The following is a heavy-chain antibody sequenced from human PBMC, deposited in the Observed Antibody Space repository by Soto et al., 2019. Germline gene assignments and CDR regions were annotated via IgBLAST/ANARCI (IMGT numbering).Heavy chain of an antibody. D-gene: IGHD2-2*01. V-gene: IGHV1-69*01. CDR2: IIPIFGTA. Sequence: QVQLVQSGAEVKKPGSSVKVSCKASGGTFSSYAISWVRQAPGQGLEWMGGIIPIFGTANYAQKFQGRVTITADESTSTAYMELSSLISEDTAVYYCARRRHCSSTSCSPYYYYGMDVWGQGTTVTVSS. CDR3: ARRRHCSSTSCSPYYYYGMDV. J-gene: IGHJ6*02. CDR1: GGTFSSYA.